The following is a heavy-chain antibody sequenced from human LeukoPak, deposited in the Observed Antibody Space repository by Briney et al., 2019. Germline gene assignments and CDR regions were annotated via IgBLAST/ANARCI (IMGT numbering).Heavy chain of an antibody. CDR3: ARAGVTTNPGKTYYYYYGMDV. Sequence: GGSLRLSCAASGFTFSSYSMNWVRQAPGKGLEWVSSISSSSSYIYYADSVKGRFTISRDNAKNSLYLQMNSLRAEDTAVYYRARAGVTTNPGKTYYYYYGMDVWGQGTAVTVSS. J-gene: IGHJ6*02. CDR2: ISSSSSYI. CDR1: GFTFSSYS. D-gene: IGHD4-11*01. V-gene: IGHV3-21*01.